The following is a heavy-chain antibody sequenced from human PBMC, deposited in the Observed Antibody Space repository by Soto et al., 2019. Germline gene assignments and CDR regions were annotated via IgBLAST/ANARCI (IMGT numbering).Heavy chain of an antibody. V-gene: IGHV3-7*01. D-gene: IGHD2-15*01. Sequence: GGSLRLSCAASGFTFSNYWMSWVRQAPGKGLEWVANIKEDGSEKYYVDSVKGRFTISRDNAKNSLSLQMNSLRAEDTAMYYCARDGTSGNCRGGSCRRSDYWGQGALVTVSS. J-gene: IGHJ4*02. CDR3: ARDGTSGNCRGGSCRRSDY. CDR2: IKEDGSEK. CDR1: GFTFSNYW.